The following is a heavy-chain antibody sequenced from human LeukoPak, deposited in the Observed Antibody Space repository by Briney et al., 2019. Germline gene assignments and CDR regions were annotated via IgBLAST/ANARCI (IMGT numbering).Heavy chain of an antibody. CDR1: GFDLSPYT. Sequence: PGGSLRLSCSASGFDLSPYTMNWVRQAPGKGLEWFASISSTSTYMYYGDSLKGRFTISRDNAKNTLYLQLDSLRAEDTATYYCARRVTTFLSWGQGTLVIVSS. D-gene: IGHD4-17*01. CDR3: ARRVTTFLS. J-gene: IGHJ4*02. CDR2: ISSTSTYM. V-gene: IGHV3-21*01.